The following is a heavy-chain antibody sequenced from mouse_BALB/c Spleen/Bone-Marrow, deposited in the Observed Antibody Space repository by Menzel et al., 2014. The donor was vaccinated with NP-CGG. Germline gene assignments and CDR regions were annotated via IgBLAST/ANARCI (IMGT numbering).Heavy chain of an antibody. Sequence: VQGVESGPGLVAPSQSLSITCTVSGFSLTGYGLNWVRQPPGKGLEWLGKIWGDGSTDYNSPLKSRLSIIKDNSKSQVFLRMNSLQTDDTARYYCARDRRGLRYFDVWGAGTTVTVSS. D-gene: IGHD2-13*01. V-gene: IGHV2-6-7*01. CDR2: IWGDGST. J-gene: IGHJ1*01. CDR1: GFSLTGYG. CDR3: ARDRRGLRYFDV.